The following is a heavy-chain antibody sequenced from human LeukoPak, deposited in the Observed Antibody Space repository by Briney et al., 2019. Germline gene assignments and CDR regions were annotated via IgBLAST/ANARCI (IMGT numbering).Heavy chain of an antibody. CDR3: AREKSPHRRGMDV. J-gene: IGHJ6*04. CDR1: GFTFSSYA. CDR2: ISYDGSNK. V-gene: IGHV3-30*04. Sequence: PGRSLRLSCAASGFTFSSYAMHWVRQAPSKGLEWVAVISYDGSNKYYADSVKGRFTISRDNSKNTLYLQMNSLRAEDTAVYYCAREKSPHRRGMDVWGKGTTVTVSS.